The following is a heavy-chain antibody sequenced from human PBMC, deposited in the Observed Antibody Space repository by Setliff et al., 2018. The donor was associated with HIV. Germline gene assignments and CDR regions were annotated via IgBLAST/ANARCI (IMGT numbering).Heavy chain of an antibody. Sequence: GASVKVSCKTAGYTFTGHFIHWMRQAPGQGLEWMGWINPNSGATDYAWRFEDRVTMTSDTSIRTVYMELSSLRSDDTAVYYCARDTAIGWYGGSKMSDFWGQGTLVTVSS. CDR3: ARDTAIGWYGGSKMSDF. CDR2: INPNSGAT. CDR1: GYTFTGHF. J-gene: IGHJ4*02. V-gene: IGHV1-2*02. D-gene: IGHD3-10*01.